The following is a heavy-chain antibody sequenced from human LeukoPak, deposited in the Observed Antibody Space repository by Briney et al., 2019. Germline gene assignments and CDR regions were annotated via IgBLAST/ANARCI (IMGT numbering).Heavy chain of an antibody. Sequence: GASVKVSCKASGYTFTSYYMHWVRQAPGQGLEWRGIINPSGGSTSYAQKFQCRVTMTRDTSTSTFYMELSSLRSEETAVYYCARGGFGLGVGSTKGLNWFDPWGQGTLVTVSS. CDR3: ARGGFGLGVGSTKGLNWFDP. CDR2: INPSGGST. D-gene: IGHD1-26*01. V-gene: IGHV1-46*01. J-gene: IGHJ5*02. CDR1: GYTFTSYY.